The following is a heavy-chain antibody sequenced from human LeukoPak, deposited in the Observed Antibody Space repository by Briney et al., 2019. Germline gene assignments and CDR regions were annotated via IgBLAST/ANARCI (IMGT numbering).Heavy chain of an antibody. D-gene: IGHD6-13*01. CDR1: GFTFSSYA. J-gene: IGHJ3*02. V-gene: IGHV3-23*01. Sequence: GRSLRLSCAASGFTFSSYAMSWVRQAPGKGLEWVSSLRGNGGSTEYVDSVRGRFVISRDNSRNTLYLQMNSLRAEDTAVYYCAKSVAAAGTYAFDIWGQGTVVTVSS. CDR2: LRGNGGST. CDR3: AKSVAAAGTYAFDI.